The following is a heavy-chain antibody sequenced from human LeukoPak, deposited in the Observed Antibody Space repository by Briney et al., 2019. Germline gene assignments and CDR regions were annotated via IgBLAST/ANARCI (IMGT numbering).Heavy chain of an antibody. V-gene: IGHV4-34*01. CDR3: ARRRTYQLLYRVSYYYYMDV. D-gene: IGHD2-2*02. J-gene: IGHJ6*03. CDR1: GRSFSGYY. Sequence: SETLSLTCAVYGRSFSGYYWSWIRQPPGKGLEWIGEINHSGSTNYNPSLKSRVTISVDTSKNQFSLKLSSVTAADTAVYYCARRRTYQLLYRVSYYYYMDVWGKGTTVTVSS. CDR2: INHSGST.